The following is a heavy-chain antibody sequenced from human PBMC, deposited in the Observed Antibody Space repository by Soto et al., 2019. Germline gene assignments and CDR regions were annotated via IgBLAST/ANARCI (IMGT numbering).Heavy chain of an antibody. CDR3: ARDRGYYGMDV. CDR1: GFTFSSYA. CDR2: ISYDGSNK. J-gene: IGHJ6*02. Sequence: QVQLVESGGGVVQPGRSLRLSCAASGFTFSSYAMHWVRQAPGKGLEWVAVISYDGSNKYYADSVKGRFTISRDNSKNTLYLQMNSLRAQDTAVYYCARDRGYYGMDVWGQGTTVTVS. V-gene: IGHV3-30-3*01.